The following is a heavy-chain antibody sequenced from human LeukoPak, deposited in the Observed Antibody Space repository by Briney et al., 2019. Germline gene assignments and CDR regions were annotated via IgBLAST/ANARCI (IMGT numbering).Heavy chain of an antibody. CDR3: ARGSKLRFLEWYNDY. V-gene: IGHV4-34*01. CDR1: GESFSGYY. J-gene: IGHJ4*02. D-gene: IGHD3-3*01. CDR2: INHSGST. Sequence: KPSETLSLTCAVYGESFSGYYWSWLRQPPGKGLEWIGEINHSGSTNYNPSLKSRVTISVDTSKNQFSLKLSSVTAADTAVYYCARGSKLRFLEWYNDYWGQGTLVTVSS.